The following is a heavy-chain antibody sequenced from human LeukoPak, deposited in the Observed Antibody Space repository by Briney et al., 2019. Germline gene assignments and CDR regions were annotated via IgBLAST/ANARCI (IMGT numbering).Heavy chain of an antibody. CDR1: VFTFDDYA. CDR3: AKDFDCSGGSCYSVDY. CDR2: ISGDGGST. D-gene: IGHD2-15*01. V-gene: IGHV3-43*02. Sequence: GGSLRLSCAASVFTFDDYAMHWVRQAPGKGLEWVSLISGDGGSTYYADSVKGRFTISRDNSKNSLYLQMNSLRTEDTALYYCAKDFDCSGGSCYSVDYWGQGTLVTVSS. J-gene: IGHJ4*02.